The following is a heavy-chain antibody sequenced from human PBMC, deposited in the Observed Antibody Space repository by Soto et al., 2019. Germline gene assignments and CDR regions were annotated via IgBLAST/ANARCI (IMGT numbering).Heavy chain of an antibody. V-gene: IGHV4-38-2*02. CDR2: VHHSGTT. Sequence: PSETLSLTCAVSGYSIGTGYYWGWVRQPPGKGLEWSATVHHSGTTEYNPSLRSRITMSVDTSKNQFSLKLTSGTAADTAVYYCAGDLSRAWFFYWGQGSLVTVSS. D-gene: IGHD6-19*01. CDR1: GYSIGTGYY. J-gene: IGHJ4*02. CDR3: AGDLSRAWFFY.